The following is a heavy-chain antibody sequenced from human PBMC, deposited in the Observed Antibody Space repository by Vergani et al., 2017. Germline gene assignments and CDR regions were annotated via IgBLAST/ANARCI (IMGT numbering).Heavy chain of an antibody. CDR1: GFNFRSSG. D-gene: IGHD5-24*01. CDR3: TKDTIKAGILEVCNWFDP. Sequence: ALLVQSGGGAVQPGGSLRLSCEASGFNFRSSGMHWVRQAPGKGLEWLAHIGYDGKKTDFADSVKGRFTVSRDNSKNTLHLQLNSVRPEDTAVYFCTKDTIKAGILEVCNWFDPWGQGALVTVSS. CDR2: IGYDGKKT. J-gene: IGHJ5*02. V-gene: IGHV3-30*02.